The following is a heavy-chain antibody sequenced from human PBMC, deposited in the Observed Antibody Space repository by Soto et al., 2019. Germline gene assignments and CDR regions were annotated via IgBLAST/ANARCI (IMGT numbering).Heavy chain of an antibody. CDR2: ISWNSGSI. CDR3: AKDSIAARISLFDY. V-gene: IGHV3-9*01. J-gene: IGHJ4*02. Sequence: GGSLRLSCAASGFTFDDYAMHWVRQAPGKGLEWVSGISWNSGSIGYADSVKGRFTISRDNAKNSLYLQMNSLRAEDTALYYCAKDSIAARISLFDYWGQGTLVTVSS. CDR1: GFTFDDYA. D-gene: IGHD6-6*01.